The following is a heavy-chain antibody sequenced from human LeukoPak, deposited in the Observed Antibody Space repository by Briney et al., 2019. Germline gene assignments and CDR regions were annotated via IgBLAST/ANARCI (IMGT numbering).Heavy chain of an antibody. J-gene: IGHJ6*02. CDR3: ARGAPYYYGMDV. CDR1: GFTFSSYD. CDR2: IGTAGGT. Sequence: GGSLRLSCAASGFTFSSYDMHWVRQATGKGLEWVSAIGTAGGTYYPGSVKGRFTISRENAKNSLYPQMNSLRAGDTAVYYCARGAPYYYGMDVWGQGTTVTVSS. V-gene: IGHV3-13*01.